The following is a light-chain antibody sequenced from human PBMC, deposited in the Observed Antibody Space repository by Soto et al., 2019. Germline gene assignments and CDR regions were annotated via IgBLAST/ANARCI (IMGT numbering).Light chain of an antibody. J-gene: IGKJ2*01. V-gene: IGKV3-20*01. CDR3: QQYGSSSYT. Sequence: DIVLTQSPGTLSLSPGERATLSCRASQSVSRSYLAWYQQKPGQAPMILIYGASSRATGIPDRFSGSGSGTEFTLTISRLEPEDFAEYYCQQYGSSSYTFGQGTKLEIK. CDR1: QSVSRSY. CDR2: GAS.